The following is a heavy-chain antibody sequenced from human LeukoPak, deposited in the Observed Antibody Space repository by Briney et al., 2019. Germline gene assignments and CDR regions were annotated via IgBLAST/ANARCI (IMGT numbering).Heavy chain of an antibody. J-gene: IGHJ4*02. D-gene: IGHD4-17*01. CDR1: GGSFSDYY. Sequence: SETLSLTCAVYGGSFSDYYWSWIRQPPGKGLEWIGEINPSGITNYNPSLKSRVTISVDMSKNQFSLKLSSVTAADTAVYYCARDNFGYGDYGDYWGQGTLVTVSS. CDR2: INPSGIT. V-gene: IGHV4-34*01. CDR3: ARDNFGYGDYGDY.